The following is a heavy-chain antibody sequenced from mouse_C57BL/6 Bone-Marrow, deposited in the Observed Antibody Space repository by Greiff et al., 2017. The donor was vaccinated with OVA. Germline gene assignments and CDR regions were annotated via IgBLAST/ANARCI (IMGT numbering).Heavy chain of an antibody. CDR2: IYPGDGDT. CDR1: GYAFSSSW. Sequence: QVKLQQSGPELVKPGASVKISCKASGYAFSSSWMNWVKQRPGKGLEWIGRIYPGDGDTNYNGKFKGKATLTADKSSSTAYMQLCSLASEDSSVYFCARWDYGSRHYFDYWGKGTTLTVSS. J-gene: IGHJ2*01. D-gene: IGHD1-1*01. V-gene: IGHV1-82*01. CDR3: ARWDYGSRHYFDY.